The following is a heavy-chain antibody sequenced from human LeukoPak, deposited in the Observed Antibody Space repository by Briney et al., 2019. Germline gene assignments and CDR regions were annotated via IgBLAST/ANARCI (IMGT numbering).Heavy chain of an antibody. J-gene: IGHJ4*02. D-gene: IGHD3-16*01. CDR1: GFTFSNYD. CDR2: INTAGDT. Sequence: PGGSLRLSCTASGFTFSNYDMHWVRHATGKGLEWVSSINTAGDTFYPGSVKGRFTIPRENAKNSLYLQMNSLTAGDTAVYYCARENTPVTGGFDYWGQGILVTVSS. V-gene: IGHV3-13*01. CDR3: ARENTPVTGGFDY.